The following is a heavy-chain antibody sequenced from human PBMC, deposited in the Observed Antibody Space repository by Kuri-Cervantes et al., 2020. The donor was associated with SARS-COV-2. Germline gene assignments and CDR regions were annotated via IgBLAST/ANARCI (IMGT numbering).Heavy chain of an antibody. CDR1: GGSISSYY. CDR3: ARVRVPPYFDY. CDR2: IYYSGST. V-gene: IGHV4-59*01. Sequence: GSLRLSCTVSGGSISSYYWSWIRQLPGKGLEWIGYIYYSGSTNYNPALKDRVTISVDTSKNQFSLKLSSVTAADTAVYYCARVRVPPYFDYWGQGTLVTVSS. J-gene: IGHJ4*02. D-gene: IGHD1-1*01.